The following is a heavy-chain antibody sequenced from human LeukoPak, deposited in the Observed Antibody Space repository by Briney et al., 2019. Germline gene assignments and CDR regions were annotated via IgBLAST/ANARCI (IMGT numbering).Heavy chain of an antibody. D-gene: IGHD4-17*01. V-gene: IGHV3-23*01. Sequence: GGSLRLSCAASGFTISTFAMNWVRLPPGSGLEWVSTVRDSDDRTYYADSVKGRFTISRDNSKDTLYLQMDSLRAEDTAVYFCARRELLAYGDHGFDYWGRGTLVTVSS. CDR1: GFTISTFA. J-gene: IGHJ4*02. CDR2: VRDSDDRT. CDR3: ARRELLAYGDHGFDY.